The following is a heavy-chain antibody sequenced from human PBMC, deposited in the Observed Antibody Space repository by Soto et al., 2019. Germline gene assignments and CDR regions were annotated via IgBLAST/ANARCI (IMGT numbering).Heavy chain of an antibody. D-gene: IGHD1-7*01. Sequence: PSETLSLTCTVSGGSISGYYWSWIRQPPGKGLEWIGYIYYSGSTNYNPSLKSRVTISVDTSKNQFSLKLSSVTAADTAVYYCARRYGTTFDYWCQGTLVIDSS. CDR2: IYYSGST. CDR3: ARRYGTTFDY. V-gene: IGHV4-59*01. CDR1: GGSISGYY. J-gene: IGHJ4*02.